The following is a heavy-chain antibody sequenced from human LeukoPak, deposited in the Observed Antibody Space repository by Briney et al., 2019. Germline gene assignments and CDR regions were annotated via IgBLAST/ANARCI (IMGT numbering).Heavy chain of an antibody. CDR2: ISGDGGST. V-gene: IGHV3-43*02. CDR3: AKDRIQLWLRGGFDY. J-gene: IGHJ4*02. D-gene: IGHD5-18*01. Sequence: PGGSLRLSCAASGFTFDDYAMHWVRQAPGKGLEWVSPISGDGGSTYYADSVKGRFTISRDNSKNSLYLRMNSLRTEDTALYYCAKDRIQLWLRGGFDYWGQGTLVTVSS. CDR1: GFTFDDYA.